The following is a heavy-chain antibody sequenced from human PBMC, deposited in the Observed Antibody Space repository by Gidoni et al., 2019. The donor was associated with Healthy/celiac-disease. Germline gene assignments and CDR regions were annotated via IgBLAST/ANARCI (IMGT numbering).Heavy chain of an antibody. J-gene: IGHJ4*02. D-gene: IGHD2-2*01. CDR1: GGSISSSSYY. Sequence: QLQLQESGPGLVKPSETLSRTCTVTGGSISSSSYYWGLIRQPPGKGLEGIGSIYYSGSTYSTPSLKRRVTISVDTSKNQFSLKLSSVTAADTAVYYCARQDPALHYWGQGTLVTVSS. V-gene: IGHV4-39*01. CDR2: IYYSGST. CDR3: ARQDPALHY.